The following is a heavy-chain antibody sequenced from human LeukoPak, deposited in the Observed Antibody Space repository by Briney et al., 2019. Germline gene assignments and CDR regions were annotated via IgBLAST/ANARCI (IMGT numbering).Heavy chain of an antibody. CDR3: ATGWRGTCYDPAHY. V-gene: IGHV5-51*01. Sequence: GESLKISCKGSGYSFTTYWIGWVRQMSGKGLEWVAMIHPSDSDPRYSPSFQGQATISADKSINTAYLQCSSLKASDTAMYYCATGWRGTCYDPAHYWGQGTLVTVSS. J-gene: IGHJ4*02. D-gene: IGHD2/OR15-2a*01. CDR1: GYSFTTYW. CDR2: IHPSDSDP.